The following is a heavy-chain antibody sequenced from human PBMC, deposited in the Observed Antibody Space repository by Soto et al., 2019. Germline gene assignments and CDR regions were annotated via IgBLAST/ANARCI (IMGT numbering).Heavy chain of an antibody. CDR2: TYYRSKWYN. V-gene: IGHV6-1*01. CDR1: GDSVSSNSAA. D-gene: IGHD6-19*01. CDR3: ARGLAVPVGPLDY. J-gene: IGHJ4*02. Sequence: SQTLSLTCAISGDSVSSNSAASNWIRPSPSRGLEWLGRTYYRSKWYNDYAVSVKSRITINPDTSKNQFSLQLNSVTPEDTAVYYCARGLAVPVGPLDYWGQGTLVTVSS.